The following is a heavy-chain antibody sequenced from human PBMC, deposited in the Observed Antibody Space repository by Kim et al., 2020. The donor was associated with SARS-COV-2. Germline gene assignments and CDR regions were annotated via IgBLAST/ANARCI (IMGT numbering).Heavy chain of an antibody. J-gene: IGHJ6*02. CDR3: ARNYSSSWYVPYYYYYGMDV. D-gene: IGHD6-13*01. CDR1: GFTFSSYE. CDR2: ISSSGSTI. Sequence: GGSLRLSCAASGFTFSSYEMNWVRQAPGKGLEWVSYISSSGSTIYYADSVKGRFTISRDNAKNSLYLQMNSLRAEDTAVYYCARNYSSSWYVPYYYYYGMDVWGQGTTVTVSS. V-gene: IGHV3-48*03.